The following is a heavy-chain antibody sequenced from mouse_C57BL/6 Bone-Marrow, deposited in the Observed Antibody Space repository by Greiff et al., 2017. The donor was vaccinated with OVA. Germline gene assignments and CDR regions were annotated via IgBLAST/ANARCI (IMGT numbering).Heavy chain of an antibody. Sequence: VQLQQPGAELVKPGASVKLSCKASGYTFTSYWMHWVKQRPGQGLEWIGMIHPNSGSTKYNEKFKSKATLTVDKSSSTAYMQLSSLTSEDSAVYYCARYAWGAMDYWGQGTSVTVSS. CDR1: GYTFTSYW. CDR2: IHPNSGST. CDR3: ARYAWGAMDY. J-gene: IGHJ4*01. V-gene: IGHV1-64*01.